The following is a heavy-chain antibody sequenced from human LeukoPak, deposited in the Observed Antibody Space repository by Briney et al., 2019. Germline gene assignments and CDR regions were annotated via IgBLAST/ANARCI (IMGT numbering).Heavy chain of an antibody. J-gene: IGHJ4*02. CDR3: ARRFLFEY. Sequence: GGSLRLSCAVSGFTFSSYSMNWVRQAPGKGLEWVSYISSSSSTIYYADSVKVRFTISRDNAKNSLYLQMNSLRAEDTAVYCCARRFLFEYWGQGTLVPVSS. V-gene: IGHV3-48*01. CDR1: GFTFSSYS. D-gene: IGHD3-10*01. CDR2: ISSSSSTI.